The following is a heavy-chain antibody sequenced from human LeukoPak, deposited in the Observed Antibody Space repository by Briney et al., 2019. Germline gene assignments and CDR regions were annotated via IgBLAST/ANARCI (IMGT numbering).Heavy chain of an antibody. CDR2: IFPIDSET. CDR3: TRGCSGGSCSRDAMDV. V-gene: IGHV5-51*01. Sequence: GESLQISCKASGYSFSSDLIAWVRQMPGKGLEWMGIIFPIDSETTYSQSFQGQVTISADKSISTAYLQWSSLKASDTAMYYCTRGCSGGSCSRDAMDVWGQGTMVTVSS. D-gene: IGHD2-15*01. J-gene: IGHJ6*02. CDR1: GYSFSSDL.